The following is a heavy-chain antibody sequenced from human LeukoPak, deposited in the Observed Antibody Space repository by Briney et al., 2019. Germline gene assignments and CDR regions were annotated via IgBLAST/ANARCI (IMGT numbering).Heavy chain of an antibody. J-gene: IGHJ6*02. V-gene: IGHV4-34*01. Sequence: ASETLSLTCAVYGGSFSGYYWSWIRQPPGKGLEWIGEINHSGSTNYNPSLKSRVTISVDTSKNQFSLKLSSVTAADTAVYYCASSRAGYYYYGMDVWGQGTTVTVAS. CDR1: GGSFSGYY. CDR2: INHSGST. CDR3: ASSRAGYYYYGMDV. D-gene: IGHD5-24*01.